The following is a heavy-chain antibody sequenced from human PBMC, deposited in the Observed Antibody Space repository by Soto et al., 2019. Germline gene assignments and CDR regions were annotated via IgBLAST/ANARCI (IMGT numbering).Heavy chain of an antibody. D-gene: IGHD3-9*01. Sequence: PGESLKISCKGSGYSFTSYWIAWVRQMPGKGLEWMGIIYRGDSDIRYSPSFQGQVTISTDKSISTAYLQMNSLESEDTAVYYCSRDDSDWFFNWGRGTLVTVSS. CDR2: IYRGDSDI. V-gene: IGHV5-51*01. J-gene: IGHJ4*02. CDR1: GYSFTSYW. CDR3: SRDDSDWFFN.